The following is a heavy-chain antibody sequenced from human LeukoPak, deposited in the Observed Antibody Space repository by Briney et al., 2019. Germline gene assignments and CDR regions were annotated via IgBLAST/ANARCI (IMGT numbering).Heavy chain of an antibody. CDR3: AVGSMTRVSH. Sequence: PSETLSLTCTVSGGSISSSSYYWGWIRQPPGKGLEWIGSIYYSGSTYYNPSLKSRVTISVDTSKNQFSLKLSSVTAADTAVYYCAVGSMTRVSHWGQGTLVTVSS. J-gene: IGHJ4*02. CDR1: GGSISSSSYY. CDR2: IYYSGST. D-gene: IGHD4-17*01. V-gene: IGHV4-39*07.